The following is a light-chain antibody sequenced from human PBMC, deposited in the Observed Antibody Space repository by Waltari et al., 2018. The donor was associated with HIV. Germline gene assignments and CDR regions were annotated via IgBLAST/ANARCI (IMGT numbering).Light chain of an antibody. CDR2: RSK. CDR1: SPNLGNTS. J-gene: IGLJ3*02. Sequence: SVLTQPASASGTPGPLVTFSCSGGSPNLGNTSVYCYQQLPGTAPKVLIYRSKQRPSGVPDRFAGAKSGTSASLAISGLRSEDEADYYCAAWDDSLSGPVFGGGTKVTVL. V-gene: IGLV1-47*01. CDR3: AAWDDSLSGPV.